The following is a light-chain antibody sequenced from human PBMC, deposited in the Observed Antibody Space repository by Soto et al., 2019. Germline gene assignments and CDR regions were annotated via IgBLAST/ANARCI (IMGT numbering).Light chain of an antibody. CDR3: CSYTDTYTWV. J-gene: IGLJ3*02. CDR2: DVN. V-gene: IGLV2-11*01. CDR1: SSEVGAYDY. Sequence: QSALTQPRSVSGSPGQSVTISCTGTSSEVGAYDYVSWYQHHPGKGPKLIIYDVNKGPSGVPDRFSGSKSGNTASLTISGLQTEDEADYYCCSYTDTYTWVFGGGTKLTVL.